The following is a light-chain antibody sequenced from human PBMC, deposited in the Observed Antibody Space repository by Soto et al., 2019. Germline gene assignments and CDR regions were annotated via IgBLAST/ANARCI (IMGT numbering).Light chain of an antibody. CDR2: GAS. Sequence: ERVMTQAPASLSVSPGQRGSRSCRAIQCISNNLAWSQQKPGQAPRLLIYGASSRATGIPDRFSGSGSGTDFTLTISSLEPEAFAVYYCQQRSNRPPGITFGQGTRLE. CDR1: QCISNN. J-gene: IGKJ5*01. V-gene: IGKV3D-15*01. CDR3: QQRSNRPPGIT.